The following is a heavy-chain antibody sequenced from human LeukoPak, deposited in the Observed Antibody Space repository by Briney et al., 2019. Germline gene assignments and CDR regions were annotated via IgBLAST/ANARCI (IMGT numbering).Heavy chain of an antibody. CDR2: ISYDGSNK. J-gene: IGHJ4*02. CDR3: ARDRESSSSWLLDY. V-gene: IGHV3-30*03. D-gene: IGHD6-13*01. Sequence: PGGSLRLSCAASGFTFSSYGMHWVRQAPGKGLEWVAVISYDGSNKYYADSVKGRFTISRDNAKNSLYLQMNSLRAEDTAVYYCARDRESSSSWLLDYWGQGTLVTVSS. CDR1: GFTFSSYG.